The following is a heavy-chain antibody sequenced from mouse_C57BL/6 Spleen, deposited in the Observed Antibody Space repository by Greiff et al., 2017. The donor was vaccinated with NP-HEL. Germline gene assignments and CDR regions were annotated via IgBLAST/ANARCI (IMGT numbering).Heavy chain of an antibody. CDR2: ISDGGSYT. Sequence: EVQLVESGGGLVKPGGSLKLSCAASGFTFSSYAMSWVRQTPEKRLEWVATISDGGSYTYYPDNVKGRFTISRDNAKNNLYLQMSHLKSEDTAMYYCARDGYYVRFAYWGKGTLVTVSA. V-gene: IGHV5-4*01. CDR3: ARDGYYVRFAY. CDR1: GFTFSSYA. J-gene: IGHJ3*01. D-gene: IGHD2-3*01.